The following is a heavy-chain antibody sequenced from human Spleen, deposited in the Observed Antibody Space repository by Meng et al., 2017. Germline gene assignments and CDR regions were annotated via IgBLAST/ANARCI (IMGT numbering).Heavy chain of an antibody. CDR2: INHSGST. V-gene: IGHV4-34*01. D-gene: IGHD3-10*01. CDR1: GGSFSGYY. CDR3: ARAILKWFGYDY. J-gene: IGHJ4*02. Sequence: QVQLLQWGEGLLKPSETLSLTCAVYGGSFSGYYWSWIRQPPGKGLEWIGEINHSGSTNYNPSLKSRVTISVDTSKNQFSLKLSSVTAADTAVYYCARAILKWFGYDYWGQGTLVTVSS.